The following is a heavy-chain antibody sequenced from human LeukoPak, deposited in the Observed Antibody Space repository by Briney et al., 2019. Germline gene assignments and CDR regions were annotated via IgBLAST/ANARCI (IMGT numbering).Heavy chain of an antibody. CDR2: INYDGSNQ. CDR1: GFTFSSYG. CDR3: ARDGSSVALDY. J-gene: IGHJ4*02. Sequence: PGGSLRLSCAASGFTFSSYGMHWVRQAPGKGLEWVAVINYDGSNQYYADSVKGRFTISGDNSKNTLFLQMNSLRAEDTAVYYCARDGSSVALDYWGQGTLVTVSS. D-gene: IGHD6-19*01. V-gene: IGHV3-33*01.